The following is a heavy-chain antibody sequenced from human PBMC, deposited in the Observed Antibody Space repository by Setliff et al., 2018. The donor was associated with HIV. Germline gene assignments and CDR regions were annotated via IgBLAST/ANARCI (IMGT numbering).Heavy chain of an antibody. D-gene: IGHD2-21*02. CDR2: IIPIFGTA. CDR3: ARANCGGDFISPCGIDY. J-gene: IGHJ4*02. V-gene: IGHV1-69*13. Sequence: GASVKVSCKASGGTFSSYAINWVRQAPGQGLEWMGGIIPIFGTANYAQKFQGRVTIIADGSTSTAYMELSSLRSEDTAVYYCARANCGGDFISPCGIDYWGQGTLVTVSS. CDR1: GGTFSSYA.